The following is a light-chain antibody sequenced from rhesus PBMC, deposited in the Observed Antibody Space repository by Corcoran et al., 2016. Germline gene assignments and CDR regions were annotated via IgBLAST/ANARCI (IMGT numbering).Light chain of an antibody. J-gene: IGLJ1*01. V-gene: IGLV2-13*02. Sequence: QAALTQSPSVSGSPGQSVTISCTGTSSDIGGYNRVSWYQQHPGKALKLMIYEVSKRPSGVSDRFSGSKSGNTASLTIAGLQAEDEADYYCSSYASSSAYIFGAGTRLTVL. CDR2: EVS. CDR1: SSDIGGYNR. CDR3: SSYASSSAYI.